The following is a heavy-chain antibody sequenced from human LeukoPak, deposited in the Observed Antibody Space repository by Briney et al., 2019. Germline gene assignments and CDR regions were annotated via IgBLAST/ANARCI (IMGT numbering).Heavy chain of an antibody. CDR2: LSGRGGCT. V-gene: IGHV3-23*01. CDR3: ARGMWGPLYYFDY. D-gene: IGHD3-16*01. Sequence: GGPLLPSCAASGFPFSSYARTGVRRAPGRGREGLSLLSGRGGCTYYAASVKGRFTISRDTSKNTLYLQRNSLRAEDTAIYSCARGMWGPLYYFDYWGQGSLVTVS. J-gene: IGHJ4*02. CDR1: GFPFSSYA.